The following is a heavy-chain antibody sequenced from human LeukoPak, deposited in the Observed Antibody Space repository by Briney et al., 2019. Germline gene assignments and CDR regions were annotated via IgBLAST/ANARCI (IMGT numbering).Heavy chain of an antibody. Sequence: GGSLRLSCAASGFTFDDYAMHWVRQAPGKGLEWVSGISWNSGSIGYADSVKGRFTTSRDNAKNSLYLQMNSLRAEDTALYYCAKDSGGYCSSTSCSLDYWGQGTLVTVSS. V-gene: IGHV3-9*01. D-gene: IGHD2-2*01. J-gene: IGHJ4*02. CDR2: ISWNSGSI. CDR1: GFTFDDYA. CDR3: AKDSGGYCSSTSCSLDY.